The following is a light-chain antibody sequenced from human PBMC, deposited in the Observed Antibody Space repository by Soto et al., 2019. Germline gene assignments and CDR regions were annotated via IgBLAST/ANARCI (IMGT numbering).Light chain of an antibody. Sequence: EILMTQSPGTLSVSPGERATLSCRASQNIASNLAWYQHKPGQPPRLLMYGASTRATNISARFSGSGSGTEFTLTISSLQSEDFAVYYCQQYDNWLPMYTFGQGTRLEIK. J-gene: IGKJ2*01. CDR3: QQYDNWLPMYT. CDR1: QNIASN. CDR2: GAS. V-gene: IGKV3-15*01.